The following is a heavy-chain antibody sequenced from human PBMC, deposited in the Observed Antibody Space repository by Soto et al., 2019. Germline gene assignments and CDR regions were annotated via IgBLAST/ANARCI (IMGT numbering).Heavy chain of an antibody. Sequence: QVHLVASGGGLVKPGGSLRLSCVASGITLSDNYMTWIRQAPGKGLEWLSYISNSDYTTYYADSVKGRFTISRDNAKNSLYLQLNCLRVEDTAVYYCASVKWSLDYWGQGILVTVSS. D-gene: IGHD2-8*01. V-gene: IGHV3-11*01. CDR3: ASVKWSLDY. CDR1: GITLSDNY. J-gene: IGHJ4*02. CDR2: ISNSDYTT.